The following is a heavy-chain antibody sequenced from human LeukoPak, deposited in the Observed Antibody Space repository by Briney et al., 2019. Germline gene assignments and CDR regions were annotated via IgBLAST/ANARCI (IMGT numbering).Heavy chain of an antibody. Sequence: ASVKVSCKASGGTFISYAISWVRQAPGKGLEWMGGFDPEDGETIYAQKFQGRVTMTEDTSTDTAYMELSSLRSEDTAVYYCATDSHRGSSGWLRHDAFDIWGQGTMVTVSS. J-gene: IGHJ3*02. CDR3: ATDSHRGSSGWLRHDAFDI. D-gene: IGHD6-19*01. V-gene: IGHV1-24*01. CDR2: FDPEDGET. CDR1: GGTFISYA.